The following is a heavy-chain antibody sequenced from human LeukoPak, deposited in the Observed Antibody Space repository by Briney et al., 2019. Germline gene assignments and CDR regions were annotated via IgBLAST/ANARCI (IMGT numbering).Heavy chain of an antibody. CDR1: GFTFSSYS. V-gene: IGHV3-21*01. D-gene: IGHD4-17*01. J-gene: IGHJ6*02. Sequence: PGGSLRLSCAASGFTFSSYSMNWVRQSPGKGLEWVSSISSSSTYIYYADSLKGRFTISRDNAKDSLFLQMNSLRAEDTAVYYYARDYGDSVALSYYGMDIWGQGTTVTVSS. CDR3: ARDYGDSVALSYYGMDI. CDR2: ISSSSTYI.